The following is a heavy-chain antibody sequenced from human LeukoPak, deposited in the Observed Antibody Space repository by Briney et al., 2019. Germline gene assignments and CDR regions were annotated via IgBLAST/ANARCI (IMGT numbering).Heavy chain of an antibody. CDR2: ISYDGTND. Sequence: GGSLRLSCVASGFIFSTYGMHWVRQAPGKGLEWVAVISYDGTNDYYGDSVKGRFTIFRDNSRDTLYLQMNSLRAEDTAVYYCVKERGYTYQAYDYWGQGTLVTVSS. CDR1: GFIFSTYG. CDR3: VKERGYTYQAYDY. V-gene: IGHV3-30*18. D-gene: IGHD5-18*01. J-gene: IGHJ4*02.